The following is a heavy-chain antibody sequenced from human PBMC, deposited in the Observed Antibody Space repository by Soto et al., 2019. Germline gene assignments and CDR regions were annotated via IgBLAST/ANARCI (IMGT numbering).Heavy chain of an antibody. CDR3: ASAYGSGSCWGADYYYGMDV. D-gene: IGHD3-10*01. CDR1: GYTFTSYG. Sequence: QVQLVQSGAEVKKPGASVKVSCKASGYTFTSYGISWVRQAPGQGLEWMGWISAYNGNTNYAQKLQGRVTMTTDTSTSTAYMELRSLRSDDTAGYYCASAYGSGSCWGADYYYGMDVWGQGTTVTVSS. V-gene: IGHV1-18*01. J-gene: IGHJ6*02. CDR2: ISAYNGNT.